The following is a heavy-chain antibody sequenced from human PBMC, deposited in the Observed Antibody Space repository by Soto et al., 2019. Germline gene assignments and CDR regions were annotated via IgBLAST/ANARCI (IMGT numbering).Heavy chain of an antibody. CDR3: AALPVVRGVPDY. CDR1: GFTFTSSA. V-gene: IGHV1-58*01. D-gene: IGHD3-10*01. J-gene: IGHJ4*02. CDR2: IVVGSGNT. Sequence: SVKVSCKASGFTFTSSAVQWVRQARGQRLEWIGWIVVGSGNTNYAQKFQERVTITRDMSTSTAYMELSSLRSEDTAVYYCAALPVVRGVPDYWGQGTLVTVSS.